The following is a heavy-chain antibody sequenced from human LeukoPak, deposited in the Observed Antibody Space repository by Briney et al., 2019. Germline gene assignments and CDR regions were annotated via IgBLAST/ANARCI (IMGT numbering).Heavy chain of an antibody. CDR2: IIPIVDIS. CDR1: GGTLSSYS. D-gene: IGHD6-13*01. CDR3: AGSPCSGSSCSQIDS. Sequence: GSSVKVSCKASGGTLSSYSINWVRQAPGQGLEWMGRIIPIVDISKYAQNFQGRVTITADKSTSTAYMELSSLRSGDTAMYYCAGSPCSGSSCSQIDSWGQGTLVTVSS. J-gene: IGHJ4*02. V-gene: IGHV1-69*02.